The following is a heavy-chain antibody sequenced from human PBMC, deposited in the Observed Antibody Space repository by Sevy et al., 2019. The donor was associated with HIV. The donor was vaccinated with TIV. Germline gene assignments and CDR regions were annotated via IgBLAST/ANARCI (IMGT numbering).Heavy chain of an antibody. CDR2: VYHTGST. Sequence: SETLSLTCAVSGVSVSSDTYYWSWIRQPPGKGLEWIGYVYHTGSTNYSPSFKSRVTISVDTSKNQFSLRLFSVAAADTAMYYCAREPYFFDKSGYYWDYWGLGALVTVSS. CDR3: AREPYFFDKSGYYWDY. J-gene: IGHJ4*02. CDR1: GVSVSSDTYY. D-gene: IGHD3-22*01. V-gene: IGHV4-61*01.